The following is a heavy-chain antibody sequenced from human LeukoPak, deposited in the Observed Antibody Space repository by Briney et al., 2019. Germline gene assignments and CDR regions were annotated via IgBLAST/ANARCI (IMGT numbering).Heavy chain of an antibody. CDR3: ARGGRLRNHLIDY. J-gene: IGHJ4*02. CDR1: GYTFTTHW. D-gene: IGHD1-14*01. V-gene: IGHV5-51*01. Sequence: GESLKISCKGFGYTFTTHWIAWVRQMPGKGLEWMGIIYPGDSDTRYSPSFQGQVTISADKSISTAYLQWSSLKASDTAMYYCARGGRLRNHLIDYWGQGTLVTVSS. CDR2: IYPGDSDT.